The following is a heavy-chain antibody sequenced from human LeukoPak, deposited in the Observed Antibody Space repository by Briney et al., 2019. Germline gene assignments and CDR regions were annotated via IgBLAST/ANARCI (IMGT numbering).Heavy chain of an antibody. J-gene: IGHJ3*02. CDR1: GGSISSSSYY. CDR2: IYYSGST. Sequence: PSETLSLTCTVSGGSISSSSYYWGWIRQPPGKGLEWIGSIYYSGSTYYNPSLKSRVTISVDTSKNQFSLKLSSVTAAETAVYYCATPGSPSGDCFDIWGQGTMVTVSS. V-gene: IGHV4-39*01. CDR3: ATPGSPSGDCFDI. D-gene: IGHD2-21*01.